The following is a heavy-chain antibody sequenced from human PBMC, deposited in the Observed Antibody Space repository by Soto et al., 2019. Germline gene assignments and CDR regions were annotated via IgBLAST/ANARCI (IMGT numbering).Heavy chain of an antibody. CDR2: IYPGDSDT. J-gene: IGHJ6*02. CDR1: GYSFTSYW. V-gene: IGHV5-51*01. CDR3: ASAYGFGDLYYYYGMDV. Sequence: GESLKISCKGSGYSFTSYWIGWVRQMPGKGLEWMGIIYPGDSDTRYSPSFQGQVTISADKSISTAYLQWSSLKASDTAMYYCASAYGFGDLYYYYGMDVWGQGTTVTVSS. D-gene: IGHD3-10*01.